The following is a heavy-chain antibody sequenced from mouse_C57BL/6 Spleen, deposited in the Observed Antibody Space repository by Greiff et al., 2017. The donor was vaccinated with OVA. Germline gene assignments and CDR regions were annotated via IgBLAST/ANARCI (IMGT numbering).Heavy chain of an antibody. Sequence: EVQLQQSGPELVKPGASVKIPCKASGYTFTDYNMDWVKQSHGKSLEWIGDINPNNGGTIYNQKFKGKATLTVGKSSSTAYMELRSLTSEDTAVYYCARYYYDYDRGWYFDVWGTGTTVTVSS. CDR3: ARYYYDYDRGWYFDV. V-gene: IGHV1-18*01. J-gene: IGHJ1*03. CDR2: INPNNGGT. D-gene: IGHD2-4*01. CDR1: GYTFTDYN.